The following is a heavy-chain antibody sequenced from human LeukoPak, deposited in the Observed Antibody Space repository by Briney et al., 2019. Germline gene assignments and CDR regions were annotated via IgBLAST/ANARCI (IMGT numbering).Heavy chain of an antibody. CDR3: ARVSLDIVVVPAAQLADC. Sequence: GGSLRLSCAASGFTFSSYWMSWVRQAPGKGLEWVANIKQDGSEKYYVDSVKGRFTISRDNAKNSLYLQMNSLRAEDTAVYYCARVSLDIVVVPAAQLADCWGQGTLVTVSS. J-gene: IGHJ4*02. V-gene: IGHV3-7*01. CDR2: IKQDGSEK. CDR1: GFTFSSYW. D-gene: IGHD2-2*01.